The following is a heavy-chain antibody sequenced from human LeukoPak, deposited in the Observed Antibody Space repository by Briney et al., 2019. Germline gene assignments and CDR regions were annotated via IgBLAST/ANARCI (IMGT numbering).Heavy chain of an antibody. V-gene: IGHV3-21*01. CDR2: ISSSSSYI. CDR3: ARDERSTIFGVVFYYMDV. Sequence: GGSLRLSCAASGFTFSSYSMNWVRQAPGKGLEWVSSISSSSSYIYYADSVKGRFTISRDNAKNSLYLQMNSLRAEGTAVYYCARDERSTIFGVVFYYMDVWGKGTTVTVSS. J-gene: IGHJ6*03. CDR1: GFTFSSYS. D-gene: IGHD3-3*01.